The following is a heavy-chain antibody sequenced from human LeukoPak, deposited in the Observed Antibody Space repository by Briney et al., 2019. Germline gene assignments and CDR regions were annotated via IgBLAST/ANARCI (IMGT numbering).Heavy chain of an antibody. D-gene: IGHD3-9*01. CDR1: GGSISSHY. V-gene: IGHV4-59*11. Sequence: SETLSLTCSVSGGSISSHYWSWIRQPPGKGLEWIGYIYYSGSTKYNPSLKSRVTISVDTSKNQFSLKLSSVTAADTAVYYCATEKILRYFDWLPIDYFDYWGQGTLVTVSS. J-gene: IGHJ4*02. CDR2: IYYSGST. CDR3: ATEKILRYFDWLPIDYFDY.